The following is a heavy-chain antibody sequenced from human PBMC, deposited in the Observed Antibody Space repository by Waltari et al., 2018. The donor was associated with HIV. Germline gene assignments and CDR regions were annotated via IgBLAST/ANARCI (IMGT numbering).Heavy chain of an antibody. CDR3: GRDHYYDSSGYPRAFDI. D-gene: IGHD3-22*01. CDR1: GGSITGDDYF. Sequence: QVQLQQSGRGLVKPPQTLSLTCTVSGGSITGDDYFWTWPRQPPWKGLEWTGYISYRGSTYYNPSLKTRVTMSVDTSKTQFSLRLNSVTAADTAVYYCGRDHYYDSSGYPRAFDIWGQGTMVTVSS. J-gene: IGHJ3*02. V-gene: IGHV4-30-4*01. CDR2: ISYRGST.